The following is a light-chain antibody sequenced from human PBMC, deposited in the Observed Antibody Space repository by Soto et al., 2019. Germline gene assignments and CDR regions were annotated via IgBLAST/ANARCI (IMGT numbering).Light chain of an antibody. CDR2: GNS. CDR3: QSYDSSLSGDYV. V-gene: IGLV1-40*01. J-gene: IGLJ1*01. Sequence: QSVLTQPPSVSGAPGQRVTISCTGSSPNIGAGYDVHWYQQLPGTAPKLLIYGNSNRPSGVPDRFSGSKSGTSASLAITGLQAEDEADYYCQSYDSSLSGDYVFGTGTKVTV. CDR1: SPNIGAGYD.